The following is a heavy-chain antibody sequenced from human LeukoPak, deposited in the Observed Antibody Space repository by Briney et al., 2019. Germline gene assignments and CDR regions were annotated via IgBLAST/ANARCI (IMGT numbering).Heavy chain of an antibody. V-gene: IGHV3-9*01. CDR1: GFTFDDYA. CDR3: AKERPVYSSSWYFDY. Sequence: GRSLRLSCAASGFTFDDYAMHWVRQAPGKGLEWVSGISWNSGSIGYADSVKGRFTISRDNAKNSLYLQMNGLRAEDTAVYFCAKERPVYSSSWYFDYWGQGTLVTVSS. CDR2: ISWNSGSI. D-gene: IGHD6-13*01. J-gene: IGHJ4*02.